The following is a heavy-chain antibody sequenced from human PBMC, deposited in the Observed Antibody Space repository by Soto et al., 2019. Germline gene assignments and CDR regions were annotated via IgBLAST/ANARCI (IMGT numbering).Heavy chain of an antibody. D-gene: IGHD2-15*01. Sequence: GGSLRLSCAASGFTFSSYGMHWVRQAPGKGLEWVAVISYDGSNYYYADSVKGRFTISRDNSKNTLYLQMNSLRAEDTAVYYCAKDLDIVVVVAATGLGYWGQGTLVTVSS. CDR1: GFTFSSYG. J-gene: IGHJ4*02. CDR2: ISYDGSNY. V-gene: IGHV3-30*18. CDR3: AKDLDIVVVVAATGLGY.